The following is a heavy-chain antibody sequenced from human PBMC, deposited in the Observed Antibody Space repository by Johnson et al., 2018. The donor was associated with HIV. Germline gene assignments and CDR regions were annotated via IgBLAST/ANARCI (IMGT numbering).Heavy chain of an antibody. Sequence: VQLVESGGGVVQPGRSLRLSCAASGFTFSSYAMSWVRQAPGKGLEWVANIKQDGSEKYYVDSVKGRFTISRDNAKNSLYLQMNSLRAEDTAVYYCARAEGLTGRNAFDIWGQGTMVTVSS. J-gene: IGHJ3*02. CDR1: GFTFSSYA. CDR3: ARAEGLTGRNAFDI. CDR2: IKQDGSEK. D-gene: IGHD1-20*01. V-gene: IGHV3-7*01.